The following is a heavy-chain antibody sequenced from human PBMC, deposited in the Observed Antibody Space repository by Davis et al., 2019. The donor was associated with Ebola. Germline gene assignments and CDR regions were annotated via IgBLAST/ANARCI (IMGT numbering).Heavy chain of an antibody. V-gene: IGHV3-30-3*01. D-gene: IGHD6-6*01. J-gene: IGHJ5*02. CDR1: GFTFSNYA. Sequence: GESLKISCAASGFTFSNYAMHWVRQAPGKGLEWVAVISYDGSIKYYADSVKGRFTISRDHSKNTLYLQMNSLRAEDTAVYYCARGRWVAARWFDPWGQGTLVTVSS. CDR3: ARGRWVAARWFDP. CDR2: ISYDGSIK.